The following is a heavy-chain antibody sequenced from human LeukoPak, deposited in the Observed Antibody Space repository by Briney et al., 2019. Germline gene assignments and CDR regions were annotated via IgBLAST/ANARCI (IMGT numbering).Heavy chain of an antibody. D-gene: IGHD3-10*01. Sequence: SETLSLTCTVSGGSISSGSYYWSWIRQPAGKGLEWIGRIYTSGSTNYNPSLKSRVTISVDTSKNQFSLKLSSVTAADTAVYYCASRNYYGSGSGFDPWGQGTLVTVSS. CDR2: IYTSGST. CDR3: ASRNYYGSGSGFDP. J-gene: IGHJ5*02. CDR1: GGSISSGSYY. V-gene: IGHV4-61*02.